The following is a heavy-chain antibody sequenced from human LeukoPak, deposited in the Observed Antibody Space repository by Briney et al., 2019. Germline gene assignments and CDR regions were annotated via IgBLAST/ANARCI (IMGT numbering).Heavy chain of an antibody. CDR1: GFTFSSYG. V-gene: IGHV3-30*02. J-gene: IGHJ6*02. Sequence: GGSLRLSCAASGFTFSSYGMHWVRQAPGKGLEWVAFIRYDGSNKYNADSVKGRFTISRDNSKNTLYLQMNSLRAEDTAVYYCXXXXXXSXSWXXSSALKPYYYYGMDVWGQGTTVTVS. D-gene: IGHD6-13*01. CDR2: IRYDGSNK. CDR3: XXXXXXSXSWXXSSALKPYYYYGMDV.